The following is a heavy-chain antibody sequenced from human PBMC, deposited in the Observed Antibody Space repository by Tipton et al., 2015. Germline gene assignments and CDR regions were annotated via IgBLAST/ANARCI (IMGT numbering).Heavy chain of an antibody. J-gene: IGHJ4*02. V-gene: IGHV4-59*01. D-gene: IGHD6-19*01. CDR3: ARVRITVAGAYYFDY. CDR2: IYYTGST. CDR1: GGSISSYY. Sequence: TLSLTYTVSGGSISSYYWIWIRQPPGKGLEWIGYIYYTGSTNYNPSLKSRVTISVDTSKNQFSLKLSSVTAADTAVYYCARVRITVAGAYYFDYWGQGTLVTVSS.